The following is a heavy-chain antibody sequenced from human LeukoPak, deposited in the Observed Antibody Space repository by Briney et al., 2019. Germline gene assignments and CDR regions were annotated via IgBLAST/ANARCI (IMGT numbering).Heavy chain of an antibody. CDR1: GYTFTSYY. Sequence: ASVKVSCKASGYTFTSYYMHWVRHAPGQALEWMGIINPSGGSTSYAQKFQGRVTLTRDTSTSTVYMEPSSLRSEDTAVYYCARDQGPYDKRGYFQHWGQGTLVTVSS. D-gene: IGHD3-22*01. CDR3: ARDQGPYDKRGYFQH. V-gene: IGHV1-46*01. J-gene: IGHJ1*01. CDR2: INPSGGST.